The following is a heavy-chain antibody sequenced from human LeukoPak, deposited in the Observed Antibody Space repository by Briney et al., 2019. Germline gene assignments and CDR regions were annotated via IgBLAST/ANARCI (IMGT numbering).Heavy chain of an antibody. V-gene: IGHV3-23*01. D-gene: IGHD2-2*01. CDR3: AKVNWCSATCADA. CDR2: MSGDGRRT. CDR1: GFTFSNDD. Sequence: GRSLRLSCAASGFTFSNDDLNWVRQAPGKGLEWVSGMSGDGRRTYYAGSVKGRFTISRDYSKNTLSLQMNSLRAEDTAVYYCAKVNWCSATCADAWGQGTLVTVSS. J-gene: IGHJ4*02.